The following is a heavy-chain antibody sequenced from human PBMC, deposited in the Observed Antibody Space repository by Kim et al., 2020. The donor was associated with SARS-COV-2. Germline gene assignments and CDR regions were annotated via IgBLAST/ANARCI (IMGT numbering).Heavy chain of an antibody. Sequence: QKFKGRVTMTRDTSIRTAYMELSRLRSDDTAVYYCARGQYGQVGATVDYWGQGTLVTVSS. J-gene: IGHJ4*02. CDR3: ARGQYGQVGATVDY. V-gene: IGHV1-2*02. D-gene: IGHD1-26*01.